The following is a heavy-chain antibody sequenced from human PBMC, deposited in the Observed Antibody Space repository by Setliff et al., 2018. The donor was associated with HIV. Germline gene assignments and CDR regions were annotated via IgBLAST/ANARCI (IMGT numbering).Heavy chain of an antibody. CDR1: GYTFTGYF. Sequence: GASVKVSCKASGYTFTGYFINWVRQAPGQGLEWMGRIIPNSAGTNYAQKFQGRVTMTRDTSISTAYMELSRLRSDDTAVYYCATKVYCTNGVCLDAFDIWGQGTMVTVSS. D-gene: IGHD2-8*01. CDR3: ATKVYCTNGVCLDAFDI. CDR2: IIPNSAGT. J-gene: IGHJ3*02. V-gene: IGHV1-2*06.